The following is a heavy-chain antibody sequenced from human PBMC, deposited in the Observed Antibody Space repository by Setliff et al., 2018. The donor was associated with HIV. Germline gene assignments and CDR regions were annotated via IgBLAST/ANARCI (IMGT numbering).Heavy chain of an antibody. D-gene: IGHD4-17*01. Sequence: PGGSLRLSCEASGFTFDDYGMSWVRQAPGTGLEWVSGISWNGGTTEYAASVKGRFTISRDDSKSIAYLQMNSLKTEDTAVYYCTRPGVYGDYVIEDAFDIWGQGTMVTVSS. J-gene: IGHJ3*02. CDR2: ISWNGGTT. V-gene: IGHV3-49*04. CDR3: TRPGVYGDYVIEDAFDI. CDR1: GFTFDDYG.